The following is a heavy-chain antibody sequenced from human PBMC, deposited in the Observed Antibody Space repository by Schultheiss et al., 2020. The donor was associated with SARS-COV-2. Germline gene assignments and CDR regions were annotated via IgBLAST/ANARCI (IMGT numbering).Heavy chain of an antibody. J-gene: IGHJ6*03. CDR3: AREYTYGYPDYMDV. Sequence: ASVKVSCKASGYTFTSYAMHWVRQAPGQRLEWMGWGNADNGNTKYSQDFQGRVTITRDTSASTAYMELSSLRSEDMAVYYCAREYTYGYPDYMDVWGKGTTVTVSS. V-gene: IGHV1-3*02. CDR2: GNADNGNT. D-gene: IGHD5-18*01. CDR1: GYTFTSYA.